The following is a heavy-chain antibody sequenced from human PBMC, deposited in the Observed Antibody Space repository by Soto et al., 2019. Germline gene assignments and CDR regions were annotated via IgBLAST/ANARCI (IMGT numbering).Heavy chain of an antibody. CDR3: ARGGNIVMMLAAPFDF. Sequence: QVQLEQWGAGLLKPSETLSLTCGVSGGSLIDYYWSWIRQTPGKGLEWIGEINHRGTINYNPSLRSRVTMSRDTSKNQFSLRLDSVSAADTAIYYCARGGNIVMMLAAPFDFWGQGTLVTVSS. V-gene: IGHV4-34*01. CDR2: INHRGTI. D-gene: IGHD2-15*01. CDR1: GGSLIDYY. J-gene: IGHJ4*02.